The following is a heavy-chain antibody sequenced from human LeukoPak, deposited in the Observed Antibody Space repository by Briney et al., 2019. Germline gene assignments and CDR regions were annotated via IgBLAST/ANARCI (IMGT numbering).Heavy chain of an antibody. CDR2: ISGSSSTI. J-gene: IGHJ5*02. Sequence: GGSLRLSCAASGFHFSSYRMIWVRQAPGKGLEWLSSISGSSSTIYYADSVKGRFTISRDNSKNTLYLQMNSLRVEDTAIYYCAKGRYSSSWAPFDPWGQGTLVTVSS. CDR1: GFHFSSYR. V-gene: IGHV3-48*04. CDR3: AKGRYSSSWAPFDP. D-gene: IGHD6-13*01.